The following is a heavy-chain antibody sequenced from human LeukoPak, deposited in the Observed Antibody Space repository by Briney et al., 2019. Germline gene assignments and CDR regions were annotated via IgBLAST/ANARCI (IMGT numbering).Heavy chain of an antibody. CDR2: ISDGGKTK. CDR1: GFTFIEHE. CDR3: ARDYSGWSLDP. D-gene: IGHD5-12*01. Sequence: GGSLRLSCVGSGFTFIEHEMNWVRQAPGKGLEWVSYISDGGKTKYSADSVKGRFTISRDNAKNSLYLQMNSLRAEDTAVYYCARDYSGWSLDPWGQGTLVTVSS. V-gene: IGHV3-48*03. J-gene: IGHJ5*02.